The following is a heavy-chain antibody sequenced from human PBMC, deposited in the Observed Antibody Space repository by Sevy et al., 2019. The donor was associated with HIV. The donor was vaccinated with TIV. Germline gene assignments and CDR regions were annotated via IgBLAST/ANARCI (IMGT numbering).Heavy chain of an antibody. J-gene: IGHJ4*02. CDR3: XXLXXTTFXX. CDR2: IYYDGGP. Sequence: SETLSLTCSXXXXXXSSXXYXXSWIRQHPGKGLEWIGHIYYDGGPYSNPSLRSRLIISVDTSMNHFSLRLSSGTAADXXXYFXXXLXXTTFXXWGQGTLVTVSS. D-gene: IGHD4-17*01. CDR1: XXXXSSXXYX. V-gene: IGHV4-31*03.